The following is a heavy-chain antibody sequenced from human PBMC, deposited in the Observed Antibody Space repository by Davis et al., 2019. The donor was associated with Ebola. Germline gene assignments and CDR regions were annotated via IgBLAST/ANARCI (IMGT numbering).Heavy chain of an antibody. J-gene: IGHJ5*02. CDR1: GFTFSSYG. Sequence: GESLKISCAASGFTFSSYGMHSVRQAPGKGLEWVAVISYDGSNKYYADSVKGRFTISRDNSKNTLYLQMNSLRAEDTAVYYCAKDQWAISQNWFDPWGQGTLVTVSS. V-gene: IGHV3-30*18. CDR2: ISYDGSNK. D-gene: IGHD3-9*01. CDR3: AKDQWAISQNWFDP.